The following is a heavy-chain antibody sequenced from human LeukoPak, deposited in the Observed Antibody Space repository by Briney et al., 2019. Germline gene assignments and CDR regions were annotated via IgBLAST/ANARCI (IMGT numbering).Heavy chain of an antibody. J-gene: IGHJ3*02. CDR2: IRGGGGSA. CDR1: GFTFSAYA. Sequence: GGSLRLSCTASGFTFSAYATMWVRQAPGKGPEWVSAIRGGGGSAFYADSVKGRFTISRDNSKYTLFLQMNSLRAEDTAVYYCARDPNGDYIGAFDMWGPGTMVTVSS. V-gene: IGHV3-23*01. CDR3: ARDPNGDYIGAFDM. D-gene: IGHD4-17*01.